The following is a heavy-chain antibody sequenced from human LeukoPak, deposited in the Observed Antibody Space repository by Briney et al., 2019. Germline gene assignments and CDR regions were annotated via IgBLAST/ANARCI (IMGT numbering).Heavy chain of an antibody. Sequence: SGTLSLTGTVPDASITNNNYYWDWIRPPPAKSLWGIGVLYYIVSTHYNPSLNSRVTISVDTSKNPSSMKLNSVTAAPTSIYYCSRHTRPGYCGYDNAFDIWGQGTMVTVPS. CDR3: SRHTRPGYCGYDNAFDI. V-gene: IGHV4-39*01. D-gene: IGHD5-12*01. CDR2: LYYIVST. J-gene: IGHJ3*02. CDR1: DASITNNNYY.